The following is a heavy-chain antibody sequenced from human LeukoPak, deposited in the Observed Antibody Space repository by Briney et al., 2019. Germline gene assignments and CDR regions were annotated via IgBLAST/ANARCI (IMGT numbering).Heavy chain of an antibody. Sequence: SETLSLTCTVSDDSINNNYWSWIRQPPGRELECIGYIHYSGSTNYSPSLKSRVTISIDTSKNQFSLKLNSVTAADTAVYYCARDLYSSGWYGYYYYMDVWGKGTTVTVSS. D-gene: IGHD6-19*01. V-gene: IGHV4-59*12. J-gene: IGHJ6*03. CDR1: DDSINNNY. CDR2: IHYSGST. CDR3: ARDLYSSGWYGYYYYMDV.